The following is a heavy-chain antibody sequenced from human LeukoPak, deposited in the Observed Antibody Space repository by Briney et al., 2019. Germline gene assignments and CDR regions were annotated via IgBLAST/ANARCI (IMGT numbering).Heavy chain of an antibody. CDR1: GFTFSSYS. CDR3: ARGQEYSSSSCDY. D-gene: IGHD6-6*01. Sequence: GGSLRLSCAASGFTFSSYSMNWVRQAPGKGLEWVSSIISSSSYIYYADSVKGRFTISRDNAKNSLYLQMNSLRAEDTAVYYCARGQEYSSSSCDYWGQGTLVTVSS. J-gene: IGHJ4*02. CDR2: IISSSSYI. V-gene: IGHV3-21*01.